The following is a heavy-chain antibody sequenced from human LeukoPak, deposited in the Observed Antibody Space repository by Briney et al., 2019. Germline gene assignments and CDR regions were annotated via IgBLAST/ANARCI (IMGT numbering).Heavy chain of an antibody. D-gene: IGHD1-26*01. CDR2: IYYSGST. V-gene: IGHV4-39*01. J-gene: IGHJ4*02. CDR3: ASRIVGAIYYFDY. CDR1: GGSISSSSYY. Sequence: KPSETLSLTCTVTGGSISSSSYYWGWIRQPPGRGLEWIGSIYYSGSTYYIPSLKSRVTISVDTSKNQFSLKLSSVTAADTAVYYCASRIVGAIYYFDYWGQGTLVTVSS.